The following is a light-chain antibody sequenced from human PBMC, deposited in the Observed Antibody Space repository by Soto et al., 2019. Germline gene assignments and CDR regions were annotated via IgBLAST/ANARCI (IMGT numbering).Light chain of an antibody. V-gene: IGKV1-27*01. CDR1: QGISNY. CDR3: QQYNSYST. Sequence: DIQMTQSPSSLSASVGDRVTITFRASQGISNYLAWYQQKPGKVPKLLIYAASTLQSGVPSRFSGSGSGTEFTLTISSLQPDDFATYYCQQYNSYSTFGQGTRLEIK. CDR2: AAS. J-gene: IGKJ5*01.